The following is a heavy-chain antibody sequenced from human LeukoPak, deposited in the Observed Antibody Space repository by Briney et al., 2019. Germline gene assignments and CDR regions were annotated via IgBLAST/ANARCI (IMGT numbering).Heavy chain of an antibody. CDR1: GGSISSYY. CDR2: IYYSGST. Sequence: SETLSLTCTVSGGSISSYYWSWIRQPPGKGLEWIGYIYYSGSTNYNPSLKSRVTISVDTSKNQFSLKLSSVTAADTAVYYCARRGGAIGYYYGMDVWGQGTTVTVSS. CDR3: ARRGGAIGYYYGMDV. J-gene: IGHJ6*02. V-gene: IGHV4-59*08. D-gene: IGHD3-10*01.